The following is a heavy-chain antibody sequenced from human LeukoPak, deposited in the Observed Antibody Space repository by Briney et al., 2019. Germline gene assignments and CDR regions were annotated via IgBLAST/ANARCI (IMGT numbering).Heavy chain of an antibody. J-gene: IGHJ4*02. CDR2: IWYDGSNK. V-gene: IGHV3-33*06. D-gene: IGHD4-17*01. CDR1: GFTFSSYG. Sequence: PGGSLRLSCAASGFTFSSYGMHWVRQAPGKGLEWVAVIWYDGSNKYYADSVKGRFTISRDNSKSTLYLQMSSLRAEDTAVYYCAKPILYDYGGYQAGRYAFDYWGQGTLVTVSS. CDR3: AKPILYDYGGYQAGRYAFDY.